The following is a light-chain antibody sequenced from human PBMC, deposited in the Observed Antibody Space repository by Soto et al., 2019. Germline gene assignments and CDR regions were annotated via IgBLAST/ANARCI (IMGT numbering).Light chain of an antibody. CDR1: RSISNN. CDR2: VAS. V-gene: IGKV3-15*01. Sequence: EIEMTQSPATLSVSLGERVTLSCMASRSISNNLAWYQQKPGQAPRLLIYVASTRATGIPARFSGSGSGTEYSLTISSLQSEDCAVYYCQQYNNWPPYTFGQGTKLEIK. J-gene: IGKJ2*01. CDR3: QQYNNWPPYT.